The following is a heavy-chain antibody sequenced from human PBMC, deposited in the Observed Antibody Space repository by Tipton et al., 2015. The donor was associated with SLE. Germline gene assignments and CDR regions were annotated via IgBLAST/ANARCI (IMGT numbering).Heavy chain of an antibody. V-gene: IGHV5-51*03. Sequence: QLVQSGAEVKKPGESLKISCKASGYSFATYRIGWVRQMPGKGLEWLGIVYPSASDTRYSPSFQGQVTISADKSINTAYLQWSSLKASDPALYFCARLGQWLAVGEHFFDYWGQGSLVTVSS. J-gene: IGHJ4*02. CDR3: ARLGQWLAVGEHFFDY. D-gene: IGHD6-19*01. CDR2: VYPSASDT. CDR1: GYSFATYR.